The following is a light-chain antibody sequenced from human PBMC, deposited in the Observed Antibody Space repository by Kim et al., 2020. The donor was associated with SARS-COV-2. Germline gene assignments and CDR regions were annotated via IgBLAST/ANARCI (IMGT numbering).Light chain of an antibody. J-gene: IGLJ2*01. V-gene: IGLV3-1*01. CDR2: EDN. CDR1: KLEDKY. Sequence: SYELTQPPSVSVSPGQTASITCSGDKLEDKYVYWYQQKPGQSPVLVIYEDNTRPSGIPERFSASNSENTATLTISGTQAIDEGDYYCQAWGSRTVVFGGGTQLTVL. CDR3: QAWGSRTVV.